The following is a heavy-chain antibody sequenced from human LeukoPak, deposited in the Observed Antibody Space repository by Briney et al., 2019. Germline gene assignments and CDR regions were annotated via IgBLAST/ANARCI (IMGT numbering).Heavy chain of an antibody. CDR3: AKGLGGSYPRSRVFDI. J-gene: IGHJ3*02. V-gene: IGHV3-23*01. D-gene: IGHD3-16*01. Sequence: GGSLRLSCAASGFTFSTYAINCVRQAPWKGLDWVSVIGASGSSTDYTDSVKGRFTISRDNSKNTLYLQMNSLRADDTAVYYCAKGLGGSYPRSRVFDIWGQGTMVTVSS. CDR1: GFTFSTYA. CDR2: IGASGSST.